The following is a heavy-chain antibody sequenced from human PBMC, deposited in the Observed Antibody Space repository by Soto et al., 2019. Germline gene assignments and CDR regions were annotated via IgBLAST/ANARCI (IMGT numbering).Heavy chain of an antibody. CDR1: GYTFTGYY. CDR3: ARGLWPRGDPDFQS. D-gene: IGHD3-10*01. J-gene: IGHJ3*01. CDR2: INPNNGRT. V-gene: IGHV1-2*02. Sequence: ASVKVSCKASGYTFTGYYIHWVRQAPGQGLEWMACINPNNGRTYSAQEFQGRVTLTRDTSTSTAYMELTGLRSDDTAMFYCARGLWPRGDPDFQSWGQGTMLTVSS.